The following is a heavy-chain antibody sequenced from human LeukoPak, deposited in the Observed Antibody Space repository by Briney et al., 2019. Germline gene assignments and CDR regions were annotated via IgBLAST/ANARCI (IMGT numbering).Heavy chain of an antibody. D-gene: IGHD4-11*01. CDR1: GYSFTNHW. J-gene: IGHJ4*02. CDR3: ARHNPLTTFDY. Sequence: GESLKISCKASGYSFTNHWIAWVRQMPGKGLEWMGIIYPSDSDIRYSPSFQGQVTISADKSISTAYLQWRSLRASDTAMYYCARHNPLTTFDYWGQGTLVTVSS. CDR2: IYPSDSDI. V-gene: IGHV5-51*01.